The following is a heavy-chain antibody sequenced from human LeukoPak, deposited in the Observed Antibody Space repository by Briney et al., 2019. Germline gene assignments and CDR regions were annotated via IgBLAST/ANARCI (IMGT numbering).Heavy chain of an antibody. D-gene: IGHD3-10*01. Sequence: SETLSLTCSVSGDSISSFYWSWIRQPPGKGLEWIGYIYYSGSTNYNPSLKSRVTISVDTSKNQFSLKLSSVTAADTAVYYCARGITFDYWGQGTLVTVSS. CDR2: IYYSGST. V-gene: IGHV4-59*01. CDR1: GDSISSFY. J-gene: IGHJ4*02. CDR3: ARGITFDY.